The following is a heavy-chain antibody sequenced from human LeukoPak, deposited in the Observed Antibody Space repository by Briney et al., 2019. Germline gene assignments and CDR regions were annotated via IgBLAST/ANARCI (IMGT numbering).Heavy chain of an antibody. V-gene: IGHV4-34*01. CDR3: ATKTRIAFDY. J-gene: IGHJ4*02. Sequence: SETLSLTCAVYGGSFSGYYWSWIRQPPGKGLEWIGSIYHSGSTYYNPSLKSRVTISVDTSKNQFSLKLSSVTAADTAVYYCATKTRIAFDYWGQGTLVTVSS. CDR2: IYHSGST. CDR1: GGSFSGYY. D-gene: IGHD6-13*01.